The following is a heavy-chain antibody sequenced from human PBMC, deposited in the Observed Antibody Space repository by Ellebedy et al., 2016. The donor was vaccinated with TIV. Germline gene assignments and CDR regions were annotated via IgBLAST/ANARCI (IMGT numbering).Heavy chain of an antibody. CDR3: ASPRRDLVVVPAAMPRYYYYGMDV. Sequence: ASVKVSCXASGYTFTSYYMHWVRQAPGQGLEWMGIINPSGGSTSYAQKLQGRVTMTTDTSTSTAYMELRSLRSEDTAVYYCASPRRDLVVVPAAMPRYYYYGMDVWGQGTTVTVSS. J-gene: IGHJ6*02. D-gene: IGHD2-2*01. CDR2: INPSGGST. V-gene: IGHV1-46*01. CDR1: GYTFTSYY.